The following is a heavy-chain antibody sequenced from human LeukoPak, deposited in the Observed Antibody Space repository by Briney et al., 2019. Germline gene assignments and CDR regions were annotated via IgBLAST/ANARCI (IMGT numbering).Heavy chain of an antibody. Sequence: SETLSLTCTVSGDSLTSGSRYWSWIRQPAGKGLEWIGHFYSSTRTTYNPSLESPVTISGDTAKNQFSLKLDSVTAADTAVYFCARCMSELDYGDYAYYYHMDVWGKGTTVTVSS. D-gene: IGHD4-17*01. CDR2: FYSSTRT. J-gene: IGHJ6*04. CDR1: GDSLTSGSRY. V-gene: IGHV4-61*09. CDR3: ARCMSELDYGDYAYYYHMDV.